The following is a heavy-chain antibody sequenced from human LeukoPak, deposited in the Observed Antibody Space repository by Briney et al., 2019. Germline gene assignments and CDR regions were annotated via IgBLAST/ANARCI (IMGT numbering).Heavy chain of an antibody. V-gene: IGHV4-4*02. CDR2: IYHSGST. CDR1: GFTFSNYAM. Sequence: PGGSLRLSCAASGFTFSNYAMSWVRQAPGKGLEWIGEIYHSGSTNYNPSLKSRVTISVDKSKNQFSLKLSSVTAADTAVYYCAREGSEPYYMDVWGKGTTVTVSS. CDR3: AREGSEPYYMDV. J-gene: IGHJ6*03.